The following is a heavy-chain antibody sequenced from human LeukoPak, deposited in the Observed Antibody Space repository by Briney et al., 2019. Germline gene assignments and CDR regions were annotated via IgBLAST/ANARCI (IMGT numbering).Heavy chain of an antibody. J-gene: IGHJ4*02. V-gene: IGHV3-21*01. CDR1: GFIFSSYS. CDR3: ARERGALDY. Sequence: GGSLRLSCAASGFIFSSYSMNWVRQAPGKGLEWVASISSGNNYIYYADSVKGRFTISRDNAKNSVYLQMNSLRVEDTAVYYCARERGALDYWGQGTLVTVSS. CDR2: ISSGNNYI. D-gene: IGHD1-26*01.